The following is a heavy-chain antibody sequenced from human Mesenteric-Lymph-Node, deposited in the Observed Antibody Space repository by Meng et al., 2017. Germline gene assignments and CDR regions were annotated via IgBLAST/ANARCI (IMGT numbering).Heavy chain of an antibody. CDR3: ARDGHAYNYDY. V-gene: IGHV3-33*01. CDR1: GFTFSGYG. CDR2: IWYDESNR. D-gene: IGHD5-24*01. Sequence: QVQLVESGGGVVQPGRSLRLSCAASGFTFSGYGFHWVRQAPGKGLEWVATIWYDESNRYYADSVKGRFTISRDNSKNTLYLQMNNLGAEDTALYYCARDGHAYNYDYWGQGTLVTVSS. J-gene: IGHJ4*02.